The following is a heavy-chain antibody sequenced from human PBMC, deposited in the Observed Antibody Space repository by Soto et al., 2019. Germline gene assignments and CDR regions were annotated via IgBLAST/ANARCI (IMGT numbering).Heavy chain of an antibody. D-gene: IGHD5-18*01. CDR3: ARHNVDTAMGYLYYYYYGMDV. CDR1: GYSFTSYW. V-gene: IGHV5-51*01. CDR2: IYPGDSDT. J-gene: IGHJ6*02. Sequence: GESLKISCKGSGYSFTSYWIGWVRQMPGKGLEWMGIIYPGDSDTRYSPSFQGQVTISADKSISTAYLQWSSLKASDTAMYYCARHNVDTAMGYLYYYYYGMDVWGQGTTVNV.